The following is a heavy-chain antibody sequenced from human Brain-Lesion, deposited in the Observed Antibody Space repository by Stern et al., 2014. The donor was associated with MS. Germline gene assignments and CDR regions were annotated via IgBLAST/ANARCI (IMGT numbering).Heavy chain of an antibody. D-gene: IGHD1-14*01. Sequence: EVQLLESGGDLVQPGRSLRLSCAAFGFTFDDYAMHWVRQAPGKGLECVAGISWNSGTIGYADSVKGRFTTSRDNAYSSLYLQMNSLRPEDTALYYCARDITGSSAYFAYWGQGTLVTVSS. V-gene: IGHV3-9*01. CDR2: ISWNSGTI. CDR3: ARDITGSSAYFAY. CDR1: GFTFDDYA. J-gene: IGHJ4*02.